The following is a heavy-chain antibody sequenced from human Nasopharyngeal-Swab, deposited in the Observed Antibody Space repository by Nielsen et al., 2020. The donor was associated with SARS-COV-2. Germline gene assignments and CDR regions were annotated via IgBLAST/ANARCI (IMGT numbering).Heavy chain of an antibody. J-gene: IGHJ4*02. V-gene: IGHV5-51*01. Sequence: GESLKISCQGSGYTFSTYCIGWVRQMPGKGLEWMGIIYPGDSTTNYRHSFQGQVTISADKSISTAYLQWSSLKASDTAMYFCARLYGGYVEYWGQGTLVTVSS. CDR2: IYPGDSTT. CDR1: GYTFSTYC. CDR3: ARLYGGYVEY. D-gene: IGHD4/OR15-4a*01.